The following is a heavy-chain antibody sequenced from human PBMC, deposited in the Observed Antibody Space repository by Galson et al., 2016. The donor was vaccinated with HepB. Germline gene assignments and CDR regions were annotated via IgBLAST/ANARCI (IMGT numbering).Heavy chain of an antibody. CDR3: ARGDCSSSTCYVIWFDP. V-gene: IGHV3-7*01. CDR1: GFTFSNYW. Sequence: SLRLSCAASGFTFSNYWMSWVRQAPGKGLEWVANIKNDGSQKYYVDSVKGRFTIPRDNGKNSLYLQMGSLRAEDTAVYYCARGDCSSSTCYVIWFDPWGQGTLVTVSS. CDR2: IKNDGSQK. D-gene: IGHD2-2*01. J-gene: IGHJ5*02.